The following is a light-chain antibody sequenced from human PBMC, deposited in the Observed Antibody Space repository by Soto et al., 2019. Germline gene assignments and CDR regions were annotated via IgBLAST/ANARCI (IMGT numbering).Light chain of an antibody. V-gene: IGLV1-47*01. J-gene: IGLJ3*02. Sequence: QSVLPQSPSASGTPGQRVTISCSGSRSNIGRNFAYWYQHVPGTAPRLLIQRNNERPSGVPDRFSGSKSGTSVSLAISGLRSDDEATYYCAAWDDTLDAQVFGGGTKLTVL. CDR2: RNN. CDR1: RSNIGRNF. CDR3: AAWDDTLDAQV.